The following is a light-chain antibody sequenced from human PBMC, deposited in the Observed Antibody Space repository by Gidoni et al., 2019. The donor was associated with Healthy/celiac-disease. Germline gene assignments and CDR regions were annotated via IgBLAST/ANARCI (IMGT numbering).Light chain of an antibody. Sequence: SVSGSPGQPITISCTGTSSDVGGYNYVSWYQQHPGKAPKLMIYDVSNRPSGVSNRFSGSKSGNTASLTISGLQAEDEADYYCSSYTSSSTLVFGGGTKLTVL. CDR3: SSYTSSSTLV. J-gene: IGLJ2*01. CDR2: DVS. V-gene: IGLV2-14*04. CDR1: SSDVGGYNY.